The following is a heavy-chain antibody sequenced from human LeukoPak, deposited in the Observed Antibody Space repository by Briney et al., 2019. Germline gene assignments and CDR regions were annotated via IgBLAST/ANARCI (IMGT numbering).Heavy chain of an antibody. CDR1: GFTFSSYW. CDR2: IKQDGSEK. D-gene: IGHD4-17*01. J-gene: IGHJ4*02. CDR3: ARVPPNTVTTIQYFDY. V-gene: IGHV3-7*01. Sequence: AGSLRLPCAASGFTFSSYWMIWVRQAAGKELQGVANIKQDGSEKYYVDSVKGRFTISRDNAKNSLYLQMNSLRADDTAVYYCARVPPNTVTTIQYFDYWGQGTLVTASS.